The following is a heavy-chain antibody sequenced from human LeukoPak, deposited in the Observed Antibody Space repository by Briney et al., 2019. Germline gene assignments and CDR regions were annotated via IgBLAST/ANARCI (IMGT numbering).Heavy chain of an antibody. J-gene: IGHJ4*02. CDR2: INHSGST. CDR1: GGSFSGYY. CDR3: VRKRTMVRGVVADY. V-gene: IGHV4-34*01. D-gene: IGHD3-10*01. Sequence: SETLSLTCAVYGGSFSGYYWSWIRQPPGKGLEWIGEINHSGSTNYNPSLKSRVTISVDTSKNQFSLKLSSVTAADTAVYYCVRKRTMVRGVVADYWGQGTLVTVSS.